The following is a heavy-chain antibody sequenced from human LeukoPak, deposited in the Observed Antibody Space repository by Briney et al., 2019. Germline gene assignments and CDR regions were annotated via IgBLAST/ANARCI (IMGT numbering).Heavy chain of an antibody. CDR3: TRDGQFYAMDV. CDR1: GFSFSDYY. D-gene: IGHD5-24*01. Sequence: GGSLRLSCVGSGFSFSDYYMNWIRQAPGKGLEWISYISNTGGTIIYADSVRGRFTISRDNAKNTLYLLMNSLRAEDTAVYYCTRDGQFYAMDVWGQGTTVTVSS. V-gene: IGHV3-11*04. J-gene: IGHJ6*02. CDR2: ISNTGGTI.